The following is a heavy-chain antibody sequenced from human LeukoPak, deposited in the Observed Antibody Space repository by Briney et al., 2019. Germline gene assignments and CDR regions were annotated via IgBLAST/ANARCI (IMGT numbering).Heavy chain of an antibody. CDR1: GFTFSDYY. Sequence: HGGSLRLSCAASGFTFSDYYMSWIRQAPGKRLEWVSYISSSGSTIYYADSVMGRFTISRDNAKNSLYLQMDSLRAEDTAVYYCASLAAAGWSTIDYWGQGTLVTVSS. CDR3: ASLAAAGWSTIDY. CDR2: ISSSGSTI. D-gene: IGHD6-13*01. J-gene: IGHJ4*02. V-gene: IGHV3-11*01.